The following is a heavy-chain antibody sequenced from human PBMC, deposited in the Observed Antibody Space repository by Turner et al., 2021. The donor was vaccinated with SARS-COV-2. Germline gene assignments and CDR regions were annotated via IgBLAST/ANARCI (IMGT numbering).Heavy chain of an antibody. Sequence: QLQLQESGPGLVKPSETLSLTCTVSGGSISSSNYYWGWIRQPPGKGLEWIGSIYYSRSTYYNPALKSRVTISVDTSKNQFSLKLSSVTAADTAVYYCARLLNPGSYYYYYYGMDVWGQGTTVTVSS. CDR2: IYYSRST. V-gene: IGHV4-39*01. J-gene: IGHJ6*02. D-gene: IGHD3-10*01. CDR3: ARLLNPGSYYYYYYGMDV. CDR1: GGSISSSNYY.